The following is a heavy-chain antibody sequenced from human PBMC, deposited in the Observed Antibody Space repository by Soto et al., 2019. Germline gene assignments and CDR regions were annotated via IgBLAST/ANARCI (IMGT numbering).Heavy chain of an antibody. V-gene: IGHV3-23*01. Sequence: EVQLLESGGGLVQPGGSLRLSCAASGFTFSSYAMSWVRQAPGKGLEWVSAISGSGGSTYYADSVKGRFTISRDNSKNTLYLQMNSLSAEDTAVYYCAKLPYDFWSGYPSPIDYWGQGTLVTVSS. J-gene: IGHJ4*02. CDR2: ISGSGGST. D-gene: IGHD3-3*01. CDR1: GFTFSSYA. CDR3: AKLPYDFWSGYPSPIDY.